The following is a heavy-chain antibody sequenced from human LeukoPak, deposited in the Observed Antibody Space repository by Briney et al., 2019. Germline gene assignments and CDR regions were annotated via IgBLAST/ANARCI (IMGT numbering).Heavy chain of an antibody. Sequence: GVSLRLSCAASGFTFSNYTMSWVRQAPGRGLEWVSGISGSGVNTYYADSVKGRFTISRDNSKNTLYLQMSSLRAEDTAVYYCAKDNYGHPEWGQGTLVTVSS. CDR2: ISGSGVNT. V-gene: IGHV3-23*01. D-gene: IGHD3-10*01. CDR3: AKDNYGHPE. J-gene: IGHJ4*02. CDR1: GFTFSNYT.